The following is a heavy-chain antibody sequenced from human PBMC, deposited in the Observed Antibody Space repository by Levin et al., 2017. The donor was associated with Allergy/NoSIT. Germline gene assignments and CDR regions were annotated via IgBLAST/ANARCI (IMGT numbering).Heavy chain of an antibody. V-gene: IGHV1-69*04. Sequence: ASVKVSCKASGGTFSSYTISWVRQAPGQGLEWMGRIIPILGIANYAQKFQGRVTITADKSTSTAYMELSSLRSEDTAVYYCAREDRGVVVVAATLSRSRNPYYYYGMDVWGQGTTVTVSS. CDR2: IIPILGIA. CDR3: AREDRGVVVVAATLSRSRNPYYYYGMDV. J-gene: IGHJ6*02. CDR1: GGTFSSYT. D-gene: IGHD2-15*01.